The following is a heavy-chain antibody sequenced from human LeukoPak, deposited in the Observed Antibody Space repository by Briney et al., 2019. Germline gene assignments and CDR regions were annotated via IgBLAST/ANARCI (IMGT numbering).Heavy chain of an antibody. Sequence: SQTPCPTCALYRVAFCGDYASSVPDPPAKGLWGSWEINHSGSTNYNPSLTSRVTISVDTSNNQFSLKLSSVTAADTAVYYCARGPGKKQWLWATWFDPWGQGTLVTVSS. CDR1: RVAFCGDY. CDR2: INHSGST. V-gene: IGHV4-34*01. D-gene: IGHD6-19*01. J-gene: IGHJ5*02. CDR3: ARGPGKKQWLWATWFDP.